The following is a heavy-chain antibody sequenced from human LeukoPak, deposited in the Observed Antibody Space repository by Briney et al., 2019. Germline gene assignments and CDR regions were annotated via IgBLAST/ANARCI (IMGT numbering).Heavy chain of an antibody. CDR2: IKSKTDGGTT. V-gene: IGHV3-15*01. CDR3: IWLGGFDY. D-gene: IGHD5-12*01. Sequence: MSGGSLRLSCAASGFTFSSYSMSWVRQAPGKGLEWVGRIKSKTDGGTTDYAAPVKGRFTISRDDSKNMLYLQMNSLKIEDTAVYSCIWLGGFDYWGQGTLVTVSS. CDR1: GFTFSSYS. J-gene: IGHJ4*02.